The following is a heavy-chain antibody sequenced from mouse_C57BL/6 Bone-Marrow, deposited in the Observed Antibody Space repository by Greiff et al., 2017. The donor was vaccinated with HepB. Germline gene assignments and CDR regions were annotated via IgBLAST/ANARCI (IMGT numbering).Heavy chain of an antibody. Sequence: EVQLQQSGPVLVKPGASVKMSCKASGYTFTDYYMNWVKQSHGKSLEWIGVINPYNGGTSYNQKFKGKATLTVDKSSSTAYMELNSLTSEDSAVYYCASSTGTSWYFDVWGTGTTVTVSS. CDR2: INPYNGGT. CDR1: GYTFTDYY. V-gene: IGHV1-19*01. CDR3: ASSTGTSWYFDV. D-gene: IGHD4-1*02. J-gene: IGHJ1*03.